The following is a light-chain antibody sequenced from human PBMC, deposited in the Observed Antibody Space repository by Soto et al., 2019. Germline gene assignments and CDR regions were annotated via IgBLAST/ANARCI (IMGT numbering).Light chain of an antibody. CDR1: QSVSTN. J-gene: IGKJ4*01. CDR2: GPS. V-gene: IGKV3-15*01. Sequence: EIVMTQPPATLSVSPGERATLSCRASQSVSTNSAGYQQKPGQAPRLLVYGPSTRATGIPARFSGSGSGADFTLTISGLQFEDFAVYYCQQYNNWPQLTFGGGTKVEIK. CDR3: QQYNNWPQLT.